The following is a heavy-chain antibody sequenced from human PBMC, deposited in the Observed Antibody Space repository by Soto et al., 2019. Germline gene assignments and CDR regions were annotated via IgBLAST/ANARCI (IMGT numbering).Heavy chain of an antibody. J-gene: IGHJ4*02. CDR2: ISYDGSNK. Sequence: QVQLVESGGGVVQPGRSLRLSCAASGFTFSSYGMHWVRQAPGKGLEWVAVISYDGSNKYYADSVKGRFTISRDNSKNTLYLQMNSLRAEHTAVYYCAKAQSLWFGRSLDYWGQGTLVTVSS. D-gene: IGHD3-10*01. V-gene: IGHV3-30*18. CDR1: GFTFSSYG. CDR3: AKAQSLWFGRSLDY.